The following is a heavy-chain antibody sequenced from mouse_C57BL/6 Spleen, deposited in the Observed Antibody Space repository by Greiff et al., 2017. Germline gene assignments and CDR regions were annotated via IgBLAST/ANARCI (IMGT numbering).Heavy chain of an antibody. CDR3: ARFGYGDAMDY. J-gene: IGHJ4*01. CDR2: IDPNRGGT. V-gene: IGHV1-72*01. CDR1: GYTFTSYW. D-gene: IGHD2-2*01. Sequence: QVQLQQPGAELVKPGASVKLSCKASGYTFTSYWMHWVKQRPGRGLEWIGRIDPNRGGTKYNEKFKSKATLTVDKPSSTAYMQLRSLTSEDSAVYYCARFGYGDAMDYWGQGTSVTGSS.